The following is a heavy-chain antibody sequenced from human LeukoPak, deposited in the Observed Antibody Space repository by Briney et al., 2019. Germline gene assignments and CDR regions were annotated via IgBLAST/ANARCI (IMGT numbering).Heavy chain of an antibody. CDR1: GFTFSSYS. J-gene: IGHJ4*02. Sequence: GGSLRLSCAASGFTFSSYSMNWVRQAPGKGLEWVSYISSSSSTIYYADSVKGRFTISRDNAKNSLYLQMNGLRAEDTAEYYCARDGYCSSTSCPITPFDYWGQGTLVTVSS. CDR3: ARDGYCSSTSCPITPFDY. D-gene: IGHD2-2*03. CDR2: ISSSSSTI. V-gene: IGHV3-48*04.